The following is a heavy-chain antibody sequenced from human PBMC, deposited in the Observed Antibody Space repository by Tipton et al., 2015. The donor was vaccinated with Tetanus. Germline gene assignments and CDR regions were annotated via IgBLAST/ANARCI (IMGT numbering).Heavy chain of an antibody. J-gene: IGHJ4*02. Sequence: TLSLTCTVSGGSISSGSYYWSWVRQPPGKGLEYLGYILYGKSTHFNPSLQSRPSISGDPVKNQFSLRLTSVTAADTAVYYCARIHDYWSGYFDFWGQGTPVTVSP. CDR1: GGSISSGSYY. CDR3: ARIHDYWSGYFDF. D-gene: IGHD3-3*01. V-gene: IGHV4-61*01. CDR2: ILYGKST.